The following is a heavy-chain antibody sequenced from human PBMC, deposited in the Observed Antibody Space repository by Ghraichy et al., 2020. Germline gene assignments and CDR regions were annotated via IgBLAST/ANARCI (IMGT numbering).Heavy chain of an antibody. V-gene: IGHV6-1*01. J-gene: IGHJ4*02. CDR3: ARALGTEITARIL. CDR2: TYYRSKWNN. D-gene: IGHD2-8*02. Sequence: SQTLSLTCAISGDSVSSKSATWDFIRQSPSRGLEWLGRTYYRSKWNNDYAVSVKSRITINPDTSKNQVSLQLISVTPGDTAVYFCARALGTEITARILWGQGTLVTVSS. CDR1: GDSVSSKSAT.